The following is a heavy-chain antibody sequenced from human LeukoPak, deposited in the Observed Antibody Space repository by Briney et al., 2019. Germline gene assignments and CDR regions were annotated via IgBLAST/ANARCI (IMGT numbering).Heavy chain of an antibody. D-gene: IGHD3-3*01. Sequence: GGSLRLSCAASGFTFSSYWMSWVRQAPGKGLEWVANIKQDGSEKYYVDSVKGRFTISRDNAKTSLYLQMNSLRAEDTAVYYCAGTIFGVAANWFDPWGQGTLVTVSS. CDR2: IKQDGSEK. J-gene: IGHJ5*02. CDR1: GFTFSSYW. CDR3: AGTIFGVAANWFDP. V-gene: IGHV3-7*01.